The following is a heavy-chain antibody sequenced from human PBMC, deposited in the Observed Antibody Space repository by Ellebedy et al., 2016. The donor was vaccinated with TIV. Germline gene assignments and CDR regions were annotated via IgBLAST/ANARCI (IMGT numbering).Heavy chain of an antibody. Sequence: AASVKVSCKASGYTFTSYGISWVRQAPGQGLEWMGWISAYNGNTNYAQKLQGRVTMTTDTSTSTAYMELRSLRSDDTAVYYCARVSVPPAEEGAFLCLDYWGQGTLVTVSS. V-gene: IGHV1-18*01. CDR3: ARVSVPPAEEGAFLCLDY. J-gene: IGHJ4*02. D-gene: IGHD2/OR15-2a*01. CDR2: ISAYNGNT. CDR1: GYTFTSYG.